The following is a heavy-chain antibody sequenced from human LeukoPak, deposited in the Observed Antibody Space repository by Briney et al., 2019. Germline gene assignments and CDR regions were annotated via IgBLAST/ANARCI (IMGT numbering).Heavy chain of an antibody. V-gene: IGHV3-53*01. D-gene: IGHD6-13*01. CDR3: ARYSSSWYSPFDY. CDR1: GFTVSRYY. Sequence: GGSLRLSCAASGFTVSRYYMSWVRQAPGKGLEGVSVIYSGGSTYYADSVKGGLTISRDNSKNTLYLQMNSLTAADTAVYYCARYSSSWYSPFDYWGQGTLVTVSS. J-gene: IGHJ4*02. CDR2: IYSGGST.